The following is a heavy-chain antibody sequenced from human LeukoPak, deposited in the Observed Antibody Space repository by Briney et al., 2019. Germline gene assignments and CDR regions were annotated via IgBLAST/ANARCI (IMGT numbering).Heavy chain of an antibody. D-gene: IGHD6-13*01. CDR2: IYNSGSP. CDR3: ASQQPVGGYPFGY. J-gene: IGHJ4*02. CDR1: GGSISSYY. V-gene: IGHV4-4*09. Sequence: SEPLSLPCTVSGGSISSYYWSWLRQPPGKGLEWIGYIYNSGSPNYHPSLKSRVTISVDTSKKQFSLTQSSVTAPDTAVYFCASQQPVGGYPFGYWGQGTLVTVSS.